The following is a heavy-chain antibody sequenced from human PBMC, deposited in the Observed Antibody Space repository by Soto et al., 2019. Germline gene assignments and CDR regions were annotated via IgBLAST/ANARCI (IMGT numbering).Heavy chain of an antibody. CDR3: ARMYSSSSGFDY. D-gene: IGHD6-6*01. V-gene: IGHV1-69*13. J-gene: IGHJ4*02. Sequence: SVKVSCKASGGTFSSYAISWVRQAPGQGLEWMGGIIPIFGTADYAQKFQGRVTITADESTSTAYMELSSLRSEDTAVYYCARMYSSSSGFDYWGQGTLVTVSS. CDR2: IIPIFGTA. CDR1: GGTFSSYA.